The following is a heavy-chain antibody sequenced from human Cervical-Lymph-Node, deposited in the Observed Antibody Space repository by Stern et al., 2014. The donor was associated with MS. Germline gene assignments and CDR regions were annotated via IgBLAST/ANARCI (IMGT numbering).Heavy chain of an antibody. D-gene: IGHD3-22*01. CDR2: IYYTGST. CDR3: ATVAFFYGSSGYSNY. Sequence: VQLVESGPRLVKPSQTLSLTCTVSGASFSSGGYYWSWIRQHTGKGLELVGYIYYTGSTFYSPSLKSRLTISMDTSKNQISLKLRSVTASDTAVYYCATVAFFYGSSGYSNYWGQGTLVTVSS. CDR1: GASFSSGGYY. J-gene: IGHJ4*02. V-gene: IGHV4-31*03.